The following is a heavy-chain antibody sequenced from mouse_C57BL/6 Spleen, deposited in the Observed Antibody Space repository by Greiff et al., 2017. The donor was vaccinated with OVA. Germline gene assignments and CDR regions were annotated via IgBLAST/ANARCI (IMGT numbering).Heavy chain of an antibody. Sequence: QVHVKQSGAELVKPGASVKISCKASGYAFSSYRMNWVKQRPGKGLEWIGQIYPGDGDTNYNGKFKGKATLTADKSSSTAYMQLSSLTSEDSAVYFCARGLVTTEGKNYWGQGTTLTVSS. D-gene: IGHD2-2*01. CDR1: GYAFSSYR. CDR3: ARGLVTTEGKNY. J-gene: IGHJ2*01. V-gene: IGHV1-80*01. CDR2: IYPGDGDT.